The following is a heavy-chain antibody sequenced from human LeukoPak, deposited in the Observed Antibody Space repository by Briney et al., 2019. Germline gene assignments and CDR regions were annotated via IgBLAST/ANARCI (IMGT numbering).Heavy chain of an antibody. CDR1: GGSISSGNW. V-gene: IGHV4-4*02. CDR2: IYHSGST. J-gene: IGHJ4*02. D-gene: IGHD3-3*01. CDR3: ARLSLKLLEWSPMKGKETPYY. Sequence: SETLSLTCAVSGGSISSGNWWSWVRQPPGKGLEWIGEIYHSGSTNYNPSLKSRVTILVDKSKNQFSLKLSSVTAADTAVYYCARLSLKLLEWSPMKGKETPYYWGQGTLVTVSS.